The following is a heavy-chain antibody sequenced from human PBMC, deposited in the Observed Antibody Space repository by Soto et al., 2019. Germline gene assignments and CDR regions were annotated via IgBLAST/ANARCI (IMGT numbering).Heavy chain of an antibody. Sequence: EVQLVESGGALVQPGGSLRLSCAASGFTFSSYWMHWVRQAPGKGLVWVSRINGDGSTTTYADSVKGRFIISRDNAKKMLYVQMNSLPAEDTAVYYCARPRYDGSGTPFDHWGQGTLVTVSS. CDR2: INGDGSTT. D-gene: IGHD3-22*01. CDR3: ARPRYDGSGTPFDH. J-gene: IGHJ4*02. V-gene: IGHV3-74*01. CDR1: GFTFSSYW.